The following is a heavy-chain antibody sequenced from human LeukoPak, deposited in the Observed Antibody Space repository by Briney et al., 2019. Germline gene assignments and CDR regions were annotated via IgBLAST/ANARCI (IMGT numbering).Heavy chain of an antibody. CDR1: GGSISSNNYY. CDR3: ARENGSGFRYYYYYMDV. D-gene: IGHD3-10*01. V-gene: IGHV4-39*07. CDR2: VHYSGSS. J-gene: IGHJ6*03. Sequence: PSETLSLTCTVSGGSISSNNYYWGWIRQPPGKGLEWIGSVHYSGSSYYNPSLKSRVTISVDTSKNQFSLKLSSVTAADTAVYYCARENGSGFRYYYYYMDVWGKGTTVTVSS.